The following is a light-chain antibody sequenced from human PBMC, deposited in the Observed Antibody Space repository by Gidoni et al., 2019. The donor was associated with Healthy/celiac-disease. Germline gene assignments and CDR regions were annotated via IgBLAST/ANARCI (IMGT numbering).Light chain of an antibody. J-gene: IGKJ3*01. Sequence: DLQMTQSPSSLSASVGDRVTITCQASQDISNYLNWYQQKPGKAPKLLIYDASNLETGVPSRFSGSGSGTDFTFTISSLQHEDIATYFCQQYDNLLTFGPGTKVDIK. CDR2: DAS. CDR1: QDISNY. V-gene: IGKV1-33*01. CDR3: QQYDNLLT.